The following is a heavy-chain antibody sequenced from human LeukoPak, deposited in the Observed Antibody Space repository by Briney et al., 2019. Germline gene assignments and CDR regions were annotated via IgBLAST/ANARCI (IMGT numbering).Heavy chain of an antibody. J-gene: IGHJ4*02. V-gene: IGHV4-59*08. CDR3: ERRPTENAKYDY. CDR1: RGSISENI. CDR2: IYSSGST. Sequence: SETLSVTSMEPRGSISENISSCIRQPPGKGLEWIGYIYSSGSTYYNPSLKSRVTISVDTSKNRFSLKLSTVTAADTAVYYCERRPTENAKYDYWGQGTLVTVSS. D-gene: IGHD1-1*01.